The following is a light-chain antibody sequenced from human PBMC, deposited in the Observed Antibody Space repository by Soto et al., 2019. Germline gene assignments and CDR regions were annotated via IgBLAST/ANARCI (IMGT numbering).Light chain of an antibody. J-gene: IGKJ1*01. CDR1: QSINIW. CDR2: QAS. V-gene: IGKV1-5*03. Sequence: QMTPSPSSMSASIGDRVTITCRASQSINIWLAWYQQKPGRAPKLLVSQASTLEGGVPSRFSGSGSGTEFTLTISSLQPDDFATYYCQQYNDYWTFGQGTKVAIK. CDR3: QQYNDYWT.